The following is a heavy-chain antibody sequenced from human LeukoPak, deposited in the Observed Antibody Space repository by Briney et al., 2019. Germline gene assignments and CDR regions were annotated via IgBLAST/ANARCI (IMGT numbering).Heavy chain of an antibody. D-gene: IGHD2-15*01. J-gene: IGHJ4*02. Sequence: ARVKVSCGVSGSPLEVLFIHWVRDRPARGRVWRRGFTYHICETIYAQTFQGRVTMTEDTSTDTAYMELSSLRSEDTAVCYRATDAWGTYCSGGSCYTLGFDYWGQGTLVTVSS. CDR2: FTYHICET. V-gene: IGHV1-24*01. CDR3: ATDAWGTYCSGGSCYTLGFDY. CDR1: GSPLEVLF.